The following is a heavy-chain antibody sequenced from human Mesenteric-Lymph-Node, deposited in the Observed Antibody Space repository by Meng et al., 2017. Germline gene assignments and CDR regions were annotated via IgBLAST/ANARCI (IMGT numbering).Heavy chain of an antibody. J-gene: IGHJ4*02. V-gene: IGHV3-66*01. D-gene: IGHD2-21*01. CDR2: MYSGGTT. CDR3: ASRDIYSFDF. Sequence: EVQLVESGGGLFQPGGSLRLACAASGLTVSRKYMSWVRQAPGKGLEWVSLMYSGGTTSYADSVKGRFTILRDNSKNTLYLQMNNLRAEDTAIYYCASRDIYSFDFWGQGTLVTVSS. CDR1: GLTVSRKY.